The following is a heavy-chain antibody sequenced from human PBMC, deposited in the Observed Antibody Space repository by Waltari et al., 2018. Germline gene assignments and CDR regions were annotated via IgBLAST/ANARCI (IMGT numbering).Heavy chain of an antibody. J-gene: IGHJ4*02. CDR2: NNPNSSGT. CDR3: ALGSSYLFDY. CDR1: GYTFTGYY. D-gene: IGHD6-6*01. Sequence: QVQLVQSGAEVKKPGASVKVSCKASGYTFTGYYLHGVRQAPGQGLAWMVGNNPNSSGTNYAQTFQGRGTMTRDTSISTAYMELSRLRSDDTAVYYCALGSSYLFDYWGQGTLVTVSS. V-gene: IGHV1-2*02.